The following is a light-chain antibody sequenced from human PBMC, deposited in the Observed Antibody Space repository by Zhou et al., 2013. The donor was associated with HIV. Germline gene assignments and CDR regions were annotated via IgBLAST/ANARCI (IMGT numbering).Light chain of an antibody. V-gene: IGKV2-28*01. Sequence: DIVMTQSPFSLPVTPGEPASISCRSSQSLLHSTGNNYLDWYLQKPGQSPQLLIYLGSNRASGVPDRFRGSGSGTEFTLEISRVEAEDVGVYYCMQVLKTPLSFGGGTRLEIK. J-gene: IGKJ4*01. CDR1: QSLLHSTGNNY. CDR2: LGS. CDR3: MQVLKTPLS.